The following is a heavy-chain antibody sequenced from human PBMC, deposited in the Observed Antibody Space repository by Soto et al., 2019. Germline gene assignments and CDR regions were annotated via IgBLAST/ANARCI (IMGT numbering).Heavy chain of an antibody. Sequence: ASVKVSCKASGYTFTSYGISWVRQAPGQGLEWMGWISAYNGNTNYAQKLQGRVTMTTDTFTSTAYMELRSLRSDDTAVYYCARGLGTVVVPSATHHDQTIDYWGQGTLVTVSS. CDR2: ISAYNGNT. D-gene: IGHD2-2*01. J-gene: IGHJ4*02. CDR3: ARGLGTVVVPSATHHDQTIDY. V-gene: IGHV1-18*01. CDR1: GYTFTSYG.